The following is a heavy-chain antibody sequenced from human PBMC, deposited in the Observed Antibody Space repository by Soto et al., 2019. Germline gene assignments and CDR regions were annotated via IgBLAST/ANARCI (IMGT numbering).Heavy chain of an antibody. CDR2: IKSSSSTI. J-gene: IGHJ4*02. Sequence: TGGSLRLSCAASGFTFSSYSMDWVRQAPGRGLEWVSYIKSSSSTIYYADSVEGRFTISRDNARNILYLQMNSLRDEDTAVYYCAREYGIYFDCWGPGTLVTVSS. D-gene: IGHD2-8*01. CDR1: GFTFSSYS. CDR3: AREYGIYFDC. V-gene: IGHV3-48*02.